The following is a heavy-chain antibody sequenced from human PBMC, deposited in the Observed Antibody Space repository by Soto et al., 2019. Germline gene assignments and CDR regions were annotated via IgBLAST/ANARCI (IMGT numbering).Heavy chain of an antibody. CDR3: ARDSRWVGSEPDTAMVTGVLGY. Sequence: QVQLVESGGGVVQPGRSLRLSCAASGFTFSSYGMHWVRQAPGKGLEWVAVIWYDGSNKYYADSVKGRFTISRDNSKNTLYLQMNSLRAEDTAVYYCARDSRWVGSEPDTAMVTGVLGYWGQGTLVTVSS. CDR1: GFTFSSYG. J-gene: IGHJ4*02. D-gene: IGHD5-18*01. V-gene: IGHV3-33*01. CDR2: IWYDGSNK.